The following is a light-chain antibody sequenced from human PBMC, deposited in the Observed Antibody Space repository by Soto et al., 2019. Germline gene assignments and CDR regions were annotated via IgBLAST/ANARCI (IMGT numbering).Light chain of an antibody. CDR1: QSISSW. CDR3: QQYNSYAWT. CDR2: KAS. J-gene: IGKJ1*01. Sequence: DIQMTQSPSTLSASVGDRVTITCRASQSISSWLAWYQQKPGKAPKLLIYKASSLESGVPSRFSGSGSETEFTVTISSLQPDDFATYYFQQYNSYAWTFGQGTKVEIK. V-gene: IGKV1-5*03.